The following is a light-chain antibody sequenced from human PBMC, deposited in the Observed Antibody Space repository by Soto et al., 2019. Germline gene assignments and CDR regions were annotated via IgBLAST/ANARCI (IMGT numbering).Light chain of an antibody. CDR2: KAS. CDR3: QQYNSYSWT. V-gene: IGKV1-5*03. Sequence: DIQMTQSPSTLSASVGDRVTIACRASQSISNYLAWYQQKPGKAPKLLIYKASSLESGVPSRFSGSGSGTEFTLPISSLQPDDFATYYCQQYNSYSWTFGQGTKVEIK. J-gene: IGKJ1*01. CDR1: QSISNY.